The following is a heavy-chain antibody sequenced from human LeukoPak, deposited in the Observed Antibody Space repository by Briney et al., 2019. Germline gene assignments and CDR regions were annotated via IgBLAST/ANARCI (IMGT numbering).Heavy chain of an antibody. CDR1: GFTFSNVW. V-gene: IGHV3-15*01. J-gene: IGHJ3*02. CDR3: SALLWFENDASDT. CDR2: IKSKTDGETT. Sequence: PGGSLRLSCAASGFTFSNVWMSWVRQAPGEGLEWVGRIKSKTDGETTDYAAPVKGRFTISRDDSKNTLYLQMNSLKTEDTAVYYCSALLWFENDASDTWGHGTMVTVSS. D-gene: IGHD3-10*01.